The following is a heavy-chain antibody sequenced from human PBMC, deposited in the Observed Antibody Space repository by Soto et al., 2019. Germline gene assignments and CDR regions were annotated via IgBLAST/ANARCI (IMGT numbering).Heavy chain of an antibody. CDR3: ARAPFYHENYAFHSYFDS. CDR2: IDYSGIT. J-gene: IGHJ4*02. CDR1: GVSIRSSGYY. Sequence: PSETLSLTCTVAGVSIRSSGYYWSWIRQHPKKGLEWIGYIDYSGITYYNPSLTSRFVISVDTSENKFSLKVRSLTAADTAVYYCARAPFYHENYAFHSYFDSWGQGILVTVSS. V-gene: IGHV4-31*03. D-gene: IGHD3-16*01.